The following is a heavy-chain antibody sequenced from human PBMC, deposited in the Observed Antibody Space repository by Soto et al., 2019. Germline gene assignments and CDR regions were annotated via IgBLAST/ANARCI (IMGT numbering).Heavy chain of an antibody. CDR3: ARESQGQYYYYYYGMDV. CDR2: IYSGGST. CDR1: GFTVSSNY. V-gene: IGHV3-53*01. J-gene: IGHJ6*02. Sequence: PGGSLRLSCAASGFTVSSNYMSWVRQALGKGLEWVSVIYSGGSTYYADSVKGRFTISRDNSKNTLYLQMNSLRAEDTAVYYCARESQGQYYYYYYGMDVWGQGTTVTVSS.